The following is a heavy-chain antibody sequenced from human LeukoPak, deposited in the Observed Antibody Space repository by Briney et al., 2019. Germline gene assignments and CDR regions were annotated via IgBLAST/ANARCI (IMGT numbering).Heavy chain of an antibody. D-gene: IGHD3-10*01. V-gene: IGHV4-4*07. CDR3: ARDTVYYYGSGFDY. J-gene: IGHJ4*02. Sequence: SETLSLTCTVSGGPISSHYWSWIRQPAGKGLEWIGRIYTSGSTNYNPSLKSRVTMSVDTSKNQFSLKLSSVTAADTAVYYCARDTVYYYGSGFDYWGQGTLVTVSS. CDR1: GGPISSHY. CDR2: IYTSGST.